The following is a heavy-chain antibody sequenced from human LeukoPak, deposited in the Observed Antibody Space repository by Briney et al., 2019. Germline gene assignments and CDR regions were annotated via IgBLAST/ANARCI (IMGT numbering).Heavy chain of an antibody. Sequence: GASVKVSCKASGYTFTSYAMDWVRQAPGQRLEWMGWINTGNGDTKYSQRFQGRVTITRDTSASTAYMELSSLRSEDTAVYYCARDRTSYYDSRGYTFDYWSQGTLVIVSS. J-gene: IGHJ4*02. CDR1: GYTFTSYA. V-gene: IGHV1-3*04. D-gene: IGHD3-22*01. CDR3: ARDRTSYYDSRGYTFDY. CDR2: INTGNGDT.